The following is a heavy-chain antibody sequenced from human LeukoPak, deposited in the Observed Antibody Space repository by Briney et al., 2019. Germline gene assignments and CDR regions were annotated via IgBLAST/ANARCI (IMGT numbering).Heavy chain of an antibody. CDR1: GFTFSSYW. CDR3: ARKSSYDSSGYYFVVVDY. D-gene: IGHD3-22*01. Sequence: GGSLRLSCAASGFTFSSYWMSWVRQAPGKGLEWVSGINWNGGSTDYADSVKGRFTISRDNAKNSLYLQMNSLRAEDTALYYCARKSSYDSSGYYFVVVDYWGQGTLVTVSS. V-gene: IGHV3-20*04. CDR2: INWNGGST. J-gene: IGHJ4*02.